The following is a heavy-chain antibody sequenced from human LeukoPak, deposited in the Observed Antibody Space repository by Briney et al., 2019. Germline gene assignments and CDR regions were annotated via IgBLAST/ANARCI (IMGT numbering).Heavy chain of an antibody. Sequence: QPGGSLRLSCAASGFVVSENYMSWVRQAPGKGLEWVASLSLDGSEKYYVGSVKGRFTISRDNAQKSLYLRMNSLRAEDTVVYYCARDSEKSSSFAFDIWGQGTMVTVSS. CDR1: GFVVSENY. D-gene: IGHD6-13*01. V-gene: IGHV3-7*01. J-gene: IGHJ3*02. CDR3: ARDSEKSSSFAFDI. CDR2: LSLDGSEK.